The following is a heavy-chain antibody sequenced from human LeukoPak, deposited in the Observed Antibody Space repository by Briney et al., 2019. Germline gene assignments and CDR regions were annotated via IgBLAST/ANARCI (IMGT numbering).Heavy chain of an antibody. CDR1: GGSTRSGDVY. J-gene: IGHJ4*02. CDR3: VRSLCIGWSLKE. V-gene: IGHV4-31*03. Sequence: SQTLSLTCTFSGGSTRSGDVYCSGIRQHPGKGLEWIGYIYYSGTTYYSPSLKSRVTISLDTTKNQFSLKLSSVTAADTAVYYCVRSLCIGWSLKERGQGTLVTVSS. CDR2: IYYSGTT. D-gene: IGHD6-19*01.